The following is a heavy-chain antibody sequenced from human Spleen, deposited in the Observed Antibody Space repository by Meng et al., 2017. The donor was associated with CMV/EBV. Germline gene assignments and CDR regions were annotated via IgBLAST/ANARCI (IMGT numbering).Heavy chain of an antibody. CDR3: AHATIHYHDRSGYFDY. J-gene: IGHJ4*02. V-gene: IGHV2-5*01. Sequence: FSFTASGVGVGWIRQPPGKALEWLALIYWNDDKRYSPSLRSRLTITKNISKNQVVLRMTNMDPGDTATYYCAHATIHYHDRSGYFDYWGQGTLVTVSS. CDR2: IYWNDDK. CDR1: FSFTASGVG. D-gene: IGHD3-22*01.